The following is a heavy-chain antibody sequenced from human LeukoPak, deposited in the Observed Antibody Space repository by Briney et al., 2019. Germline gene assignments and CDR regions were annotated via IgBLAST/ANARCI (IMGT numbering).Heavy chain of an antibody. Sequence: ASVKVSCKASGYTFTSYGISWVRQAPGQGLEWMGWISAYNGNTNYAQKLQGRVTMTTDTSASTAYMELSSLRSEDTAVYYCARAHHRSPSPARWSFDPWGQGTLVTVSS. CDR1: GYTFTSYG. D-gene: IGHD2-15*01. CDR3: ARAHHRSPSPARWSFDP. CDR2: ISAYNGNT. V-gene: IGHV1-18*01. J-gene: IGHJ5*02.